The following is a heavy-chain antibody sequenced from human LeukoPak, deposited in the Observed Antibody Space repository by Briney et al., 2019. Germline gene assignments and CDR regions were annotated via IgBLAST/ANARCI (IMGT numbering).Heavy chain of an antibody. D-gene: IGHD4-11*01. CDR2: IYIDGTT. Sequence: GGSLRLSCAASGFAVSSTYMTWVCQAPGKGLEWVSIIYIDGTTYYADSVKGRFTISRDNAKNTVYLQMNSLRAEDTAVYYCARDRTGQQLISRKDYYYMDVWGKGTTVTISS. CDR3: ARDRTGQQLISRKDYYYMDV. CDR1: GFAVSSTY. V-gene: IGHV3-66*01. J-gene: IGHJ6*03.